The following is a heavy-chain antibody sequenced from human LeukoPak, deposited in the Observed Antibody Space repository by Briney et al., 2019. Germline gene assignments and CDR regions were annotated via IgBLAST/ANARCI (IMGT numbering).Heavy chain of an antibody. J-gene: IGHJ6*03. D-gene: IGHD4-17*01. CDR1: GFTFSSYS. CDR2: ISSSSSYI. V-gene: IGHV3-21*01. Sequence: GGSLRLSCAASGFTFSSYSMNWVRQAPGKGLEWVSSISSSSSYIYYADSVKGRFTISRDNAKNSLYLQMNSLRAEDTAVYYCARDKYGDYCMDVWGKGTTVTVSS. CDR3: ARDKYGDYCMDV.